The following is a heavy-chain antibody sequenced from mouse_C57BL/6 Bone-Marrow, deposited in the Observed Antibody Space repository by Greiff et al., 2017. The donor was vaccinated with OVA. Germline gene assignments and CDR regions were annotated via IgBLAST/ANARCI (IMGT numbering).Heavy chain of an antibody. CDR1: GFSLTSYG. V-gene: IGHV2-2*01. CDR3: ARNPVSPYYYGSYWYFDV. D-gene: IGHD1-1*01. J-gene: IGHJ1*03. CDR2: TWSGGST. Sequence: QVQLQQSGPGLVQPSQSLSITCTVSGFSLTSYGVHWVRQSPGKGLEWLGVTWSGGSTDYNAAFISRLSISKDNSKSQVFFKMNSQQADDTAIYYCARNPVSPYYYGSYWYFDVWGTGTTVTVSS.